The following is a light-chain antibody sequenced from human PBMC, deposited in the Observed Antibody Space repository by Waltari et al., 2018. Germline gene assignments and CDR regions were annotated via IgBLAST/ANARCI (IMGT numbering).Light chain of an antibody. V-gene: IGLV2-11*01. CDR2: DVN. J-gene: IGLJ1*01. Sequence: QSALTQPPSVSGSPGQSVTISCTGTGDDIGGFEYVSWYQQDPGKAPKLLIYDVNTRPSGVPGRFSGSTSGNTASLTISRLQAEDESAYYCCSYAGTYSYVFGTGTEVTVL. CDR1: GDDIGGFEY. CDR3: CSYAGTYSYV.